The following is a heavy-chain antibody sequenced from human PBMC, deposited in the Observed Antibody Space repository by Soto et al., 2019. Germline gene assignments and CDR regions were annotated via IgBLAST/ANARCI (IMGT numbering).Heavy chain of an antibody. CDR2: MNPNSGNT. V-gene: IGHV1-8*01. Sequence: ASVKVSCKASGYTFTSYDINWVRQATGQGLEWMGWMNPNSGNTGYAQKFQGRVTMTRNTSISTAYMELSSLRSEDTAVYYCARGGGTMVRGAQNWFDPWGQGTLVTVS. J-gene: IGHJ5*02. CDR3: ARGGGTMVRGAQNWFDP. D-gene: IGHD3-10*01. CDR1: GYTFTSYD.